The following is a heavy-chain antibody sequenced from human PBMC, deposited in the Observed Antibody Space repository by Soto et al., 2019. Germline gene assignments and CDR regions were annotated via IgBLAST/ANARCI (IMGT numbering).Heavy chain of an antibody. J-gene: IGHJ6*02. CDR1: GYSFTSYW. Sequence: GESLKISCKGSGYSFTSYWISWVRQMPGKGLEWMGRIDPSDSYTNYSPSFQGHVTISADKSISTAYLQWSSLKASDTAMHYCARLSYPYYDFWSGAPDYGMDVWGQGTTVTVSS. D-gene: IGHD3-3*01. CDR2: IDPSDSYT. V-gene: IGHV5-10-1*01. CDR3: ARLSYPYYDFWSGAPDYGMDV.